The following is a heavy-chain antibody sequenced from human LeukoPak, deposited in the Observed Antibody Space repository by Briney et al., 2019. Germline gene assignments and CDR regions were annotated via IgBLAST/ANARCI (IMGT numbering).Heavy chain of an antibody. CDR2: ISGSGGST. Sequence: GGSLRLSCAASGFTFSSYAMSWVRQAPGKGLEWVSAISGSGGSTYYADSVKGRFTISRDNAKNSLYLQMNSLRAEDTAVYYCARARSRSVRGTIPGWAWNLDLWGRGTLVTVSS. CDR3: ARARSRSVRGTIPGWAWNLDL. V-gene: IGHV3-23*01. J-gene: IGHJ2*01. CDR1: GFTFSSYA. D-gene: IGHD3-10*01.